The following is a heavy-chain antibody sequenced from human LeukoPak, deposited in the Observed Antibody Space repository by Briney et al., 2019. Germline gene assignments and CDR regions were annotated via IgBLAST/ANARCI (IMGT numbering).Heavy chain of an antibody. CDR3: ARPDSSGWYPLDY. D-gene: IGHD6-19*01. V-gene: IGHV1-69*13. Sequence: SVKVSCKASGGTFSSYAISWVRQAPGQGLEWMGGIIPIFGTANYAQKFQGRVTITADESTSTAYMELSSLRSEDTAVYYCARPDSSGWYPLDYWGQGTLVTVSS. CDR2: IIPIFGTA. J-gene: IGHJ4*02. CDR1: GGTFSSYA.